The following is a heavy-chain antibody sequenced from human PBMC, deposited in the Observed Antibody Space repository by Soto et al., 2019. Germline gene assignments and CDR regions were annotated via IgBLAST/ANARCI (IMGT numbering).Heavy chain of an antibody. J-gene: IGHJ4*02. CDR1: GGSISSGDYF. CDR3: AGDDYLTTREYDY. Sequence: PSETLSLTCTVSGGSISSGDYFWTWIRQPPGKGLEWMGYIYFSGSAYYNPSLKSRLTMSLDTSENQFSLRLTSVTAADTGLYFCAGDDYLTTREYDYWGQGILVAVSS. D-gene: IGHD4-17*01. CDR2: IYFSGSA. V-gene: IGHV4-31*03.